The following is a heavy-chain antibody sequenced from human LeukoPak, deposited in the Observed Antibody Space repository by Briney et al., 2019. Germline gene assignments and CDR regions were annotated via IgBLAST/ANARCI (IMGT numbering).Heavy chain of an antibody. CDR3: ARTYCRGGSCHIDN. CDR1: GYSFTSNY. CDR2: IYPRDGST. J-gene: IGHJ4*02. Sequence: ASVKVSCKASGYSFTSNYIHWVRQAPGQGLEWMGMIYPRDGSTSYAQKFQGRVTVTRDTSTSTVHTELSSVTPADTAVYYCARTYCRGGSCHIDNWGQGTLVTVSS. V-gene: IGHV1-46*01. D-gene: IGHD2-15*01.